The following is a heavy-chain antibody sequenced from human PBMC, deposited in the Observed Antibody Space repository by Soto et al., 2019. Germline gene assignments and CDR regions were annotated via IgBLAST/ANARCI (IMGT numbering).Heavy chain of an antibody. J-gene: IGHJ5*02. CDR2: ISGSSGST. CDR1: GSTFSSYA. V-gene: IGHV3-23*01. CDR3: AKDIAAAATGWFDP. Sequence: GGSLRLSCAASGSTFSSYAMSWVRQAPGKGLEWVSAISGSSGSTYYADSVKGRFTISRDNSKNTLYLQMNSLRAENTAVYYCAKDIAAAATGWFDPWGQGTLVTVSS. D-gene: IGHD6-13*01.